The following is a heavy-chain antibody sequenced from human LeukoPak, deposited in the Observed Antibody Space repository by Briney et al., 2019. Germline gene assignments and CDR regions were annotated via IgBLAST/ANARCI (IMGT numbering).Heavy chain of an antibody. CDR3: ARLRSKYWFDP. CDR1: VFTLSSYE. CDR2: ITSSGTNM. D-gene: IGHD4-11*01. J-gene: IGHJ5*02. V-gene: IGHV3-48*03. Sequence: LAGGAQLLSCASSVFTLSSYEMNWVRQAPAKGLEWVSFITSSGTNMYYADSVKGRFTISRDNAKDSLYLQMNSLRADDTAVYYCARLRSKYWFDPWGQGTLVTVSS.